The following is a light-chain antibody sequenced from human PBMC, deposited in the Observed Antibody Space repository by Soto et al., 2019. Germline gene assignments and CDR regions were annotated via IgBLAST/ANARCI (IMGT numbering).Light chain of an antibody. V-gene: IGKV1-5*01. CDR3: QQYGSSPLS. Sequence: DIQMTQSPSTLSASVGDRVTITCRASQSISSWLAWYQQKPGKAPKLLIYAASTLQSGVTSRFSGSGSGTDFTLSISSLEPEDFVVYYCQQYGSSPLSFGGGRKVDIK. J-gene: IGKJ4*01. CDR1: QSISSW. CDR2: AAS.